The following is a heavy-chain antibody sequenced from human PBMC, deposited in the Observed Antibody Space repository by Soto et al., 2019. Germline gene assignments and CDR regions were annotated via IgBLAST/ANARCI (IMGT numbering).Heavy chain of an antibody. CDR1: GFTFSSYG. CDR3: AKEADSGSYGHAFDI. Sequence: HPGGSLRLSCAASGFTFSSYGMHWVRQAPGKGLEWVAVISYDGSNKYYADSVKGRFTISRDNSKNTLYLQMNSLRAEDTAVYYCAKEADSGSYGHAFDIWGQGTMVTVSS. CDR2: ISYDGSNK. J-gene: IGHJ3*02. V-gene: IGHV3-30*18. D-gene: IGHD1-26*01.